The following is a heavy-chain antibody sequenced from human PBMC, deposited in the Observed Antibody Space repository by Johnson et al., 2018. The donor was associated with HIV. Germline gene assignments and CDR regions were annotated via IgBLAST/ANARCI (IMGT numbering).Heavy chain of an antibody. CDR1: GLIVSDNY. V-gene: IGHV3-53*01. D-gene: IGHD3-10*01. Sequence: VQLVESGGGLMQPGGSLRLSCEASGLIVSDNYMNWVRQAPGKGLEWVSALYAGGPTYYADSVEGRFTISRDSSKNSLYLQMNSLRAEDTAVYYCARPIARGASDIWGQGTMVTVSS. CDR3: ARPIARGASDI. J-gene: IGHJ3*02. CDR2: LYAGGPT.